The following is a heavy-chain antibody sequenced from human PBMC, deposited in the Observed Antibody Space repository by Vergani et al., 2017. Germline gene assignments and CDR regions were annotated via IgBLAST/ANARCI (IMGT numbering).Heavy chain of an antibody. Sequence: LESGGGLVQPGGSIRLSCFGSGFTFSTFNMHWVRQIPGKGLEYISGISSDGKSTNYAKSVKGRFIVTRDNSKNSLHLQMGNLRVEDTGIYYCSKDGQYTAPLGRGYFHVLDVWGQGTTVSVSS. CDR3: SKDGQYTAPLGRGYFHVLDV. J-gene: IGHJ6*02. CDR2: ISSDGKST. CDR1: GFTFSTFN. V-gene: IGHV3-64*01. D-gene: IGHD2-2*02.